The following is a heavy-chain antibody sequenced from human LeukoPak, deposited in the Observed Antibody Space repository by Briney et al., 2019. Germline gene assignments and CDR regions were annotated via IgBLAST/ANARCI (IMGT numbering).Heavy chain of an antibody. D-gene: IGHD1-1*01. CDR1: GFTFKNYW. CDR3: ARGPPGFRVGDY. CDR2: INNDGSIK. V-gene: IGHV3-74*01. Sequence: PGGSLRFSCAASGFTFKNYWMHWVRQAPGKGLVWVSHINNDGSIKNYADSVKGRFTVSRDNAKSTVFLQMNSLRVEDTAVYYCARGPPGFRVGDYWGQGTLVTVSS. J-gene: IGHJ4*02.